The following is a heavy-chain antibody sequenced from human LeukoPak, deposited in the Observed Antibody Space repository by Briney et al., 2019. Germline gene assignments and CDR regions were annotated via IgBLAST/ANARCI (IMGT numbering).Heavy chain of an antibody. CDR1: GFTFSNYA. Sequence: GGSLRLSCAASGFTFSNYAMNWVRQAPGKGLEWVSGISSSGGSTYYADSVKGRFTISRDNSKNTLYLQMNSLRAEDTAVYYCAKDRPLSDYWGQGTLVIVSS. CDR2: ISSSGGST. V-gene: IGHV3-23*01. J-gene: IGHJ4*02. CDR3: AKDRPLSDY.